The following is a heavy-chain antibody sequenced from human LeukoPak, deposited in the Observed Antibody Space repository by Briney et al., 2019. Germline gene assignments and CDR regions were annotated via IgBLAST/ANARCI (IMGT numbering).Heavy chain of an antibody. J-gene: IGHJ4*02. Sequence: SETLSLTCTVSGGSISSYYWSWIRQPPGKGLEWIGYIYYSGSTNYNPSLKSRVTISVDTSKNQFSLRLSSVTAADTAVYYCARGYSSSWYLYWGQGTLVTVSS. V-gene: IGHV4-59*01. D-gene: IGHD6-13*01. CDR2: IYYSGST. CDR1: GGSISSYY. CDR3: ARGYSSSWYLY.